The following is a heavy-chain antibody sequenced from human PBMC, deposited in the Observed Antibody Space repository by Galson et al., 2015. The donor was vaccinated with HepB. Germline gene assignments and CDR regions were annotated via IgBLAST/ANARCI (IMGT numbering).Heavy chain of an antibody. CDR2: ISNSSSYI. J-gene: IGHJ4*02. Sequence: SLRLSCAASGFTFSSFTMNWVRQAPGQRLEWVSSISNSSSYIYYADSVKGRFTISRDNAKNSLYLRMNSLRAEDTAVYYCARGRYHDYAHAYVDSWGQGTLVTVSS. CDR3: ARGRYHDYAHAYVDS. D-gene: IGHD4-17*01. V-gene: IGHV3-21*01. CDR1: GFTFSSFT.